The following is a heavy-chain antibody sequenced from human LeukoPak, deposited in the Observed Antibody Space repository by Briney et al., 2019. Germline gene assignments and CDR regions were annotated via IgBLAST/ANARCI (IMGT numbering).Heavy chain of an antibody. CDR3: AKEYDYVWGSYRRSFGY. J-gene: IGHJ4*02. Sequence: GGSLRLSCAASGFTFSSYAMSWVRQAPGKGLEWVSAISGSGGATYYADSVKGRFTISRDNSKNTLYLQMNSLGAEDTAVYYCAKEYDYVWGSYRRSFGYWGQGTLVTVSS. V-gene: IGHV3-23*01. D-gene: IGHD3-16*02. CDR2: ISGSGGAT. CDR1: GFTFSSYA.